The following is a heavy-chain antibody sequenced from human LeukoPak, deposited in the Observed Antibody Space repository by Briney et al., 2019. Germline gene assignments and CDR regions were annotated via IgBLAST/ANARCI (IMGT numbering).Heavy chain of an antibody. J-gene: IGHJ4*02. CDR2: INPDGGST. V-gene: IGHV1-46*01. Sequence: VASVKVSCKASGYTFTSYYMHWVRQAPGQGLEWMGIINPDGGSTSYAEEFQDRVTLTRDTSTSTVYMELSSLTSEDTAVYYCARGSSVGTTTSFWYEYWGQGTLVTVSS. CDR3: ARGSSVGTTTSFWYEY. D-gene: IGHD1-26*01. CDR1: GYTFTSYY.